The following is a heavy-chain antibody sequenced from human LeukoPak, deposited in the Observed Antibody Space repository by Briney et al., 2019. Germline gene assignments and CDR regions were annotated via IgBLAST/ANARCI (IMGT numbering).Heavy chain of an antibody. CDR1: GFTFSSYA. Sequence: GGSLRLSCAASGFTFSSYAMHWVRQAPGKGLEWVAVISYDGSNKYYADSVKGRFTISRDNSKNTLYLQMNSLRAEDTAVYYCAKDLRRGLAVHITMVRGARDYWGQGTLVTVSS. CDR3: AKDLRRGLAVHITMVRGARDY. CDR2: ISYDGSNK. D-gene: IGHD3-10*01. V-gene: IGHV3-30-3*01. J-gene: IGHJ4*02.